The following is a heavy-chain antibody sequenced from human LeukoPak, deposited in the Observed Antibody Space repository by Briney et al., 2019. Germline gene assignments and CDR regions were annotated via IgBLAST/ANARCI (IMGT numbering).Heavy chain of an antibody. J-gene: IGHJ6*03. Sequence: SETLSLTCTVSGGSITIYYWSWIRQPPGKGLEWIGYIYYSGSTNYNPSLKSRVTISVDTSKNQFSLKLSSVTAADTAVYYCARRHCSSTSCHYYMDVWGKGTTVTVSS. CDR1: GGSITIYY. CDR2: IYYSGST. V-gene: IGHV4-59*08. CDR3: ARRHCSSTSCHYYMDV. D-gene: IGHD2-2*01.